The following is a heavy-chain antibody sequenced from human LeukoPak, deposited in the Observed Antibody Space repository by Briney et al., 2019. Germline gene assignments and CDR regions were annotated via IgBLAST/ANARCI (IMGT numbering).Heavy chain of an antibody. Sequence: VSVKVSCKASGYTFTGYYMHWVRQAPGQGLEWMGWINPNSGGTNYAQRFQGRVTMTRDTSISTAYMELSRLRSDDTAVYYCARAENIVVVPAAIFDPWGQGTLVTVSS. CDR1: GYTFTGYY. V-gene: IGHV1-2*02. CDR3: ARAENIVVVPAAIFDP. CDR2: INPNSGGT. D-gene: IGHD2-2*02. J-gene: IGHJ5*02.